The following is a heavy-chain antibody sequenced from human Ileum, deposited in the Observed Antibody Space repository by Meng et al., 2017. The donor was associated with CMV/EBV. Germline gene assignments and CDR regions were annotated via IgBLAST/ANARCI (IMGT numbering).Heavy chain of an antibody. Sequence: QVQLVQSGGERKKPGASVKVSCTTSGFTFSDYYIHWVRQAPGQGLEWMGWVNSKNTATNYARKFQGRVSMTRDTSISTAHMELSRLTSDDTAVYYCARGGQGNTAFHYWGQGTLVTVSS. CDR1: GFTFSDYY. CDR2: VNSKNTAT. D-gene: IGHD2/OR15-2a*01. J-gene: IGHJ4*02. V-gene: IGHV1-2*02. CDR3: ARGGQGNTAFHY.